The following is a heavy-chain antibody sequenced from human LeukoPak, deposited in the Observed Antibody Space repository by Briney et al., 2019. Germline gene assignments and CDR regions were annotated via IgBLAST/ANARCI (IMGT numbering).Heavy chain of an antibody. J-gene: IGHJ4*02. CDR2: IYYSGST. Sequence: SETLSLTCTVSGGSISSSSYYWGWIRQPPGKGLEWIGSIYYSGSTYYNPSLKSRVTTSVDTSKNQFSLKLSSVTAADTAVYYCARAAYSGSYHSDYWGQGTLVTVSS. CDR1: GGSISSSSYY. V-gene: IGHV4-39*07. D-gene: IGHD1-26*01. CDR3: ARAAYSGSYHSDY.